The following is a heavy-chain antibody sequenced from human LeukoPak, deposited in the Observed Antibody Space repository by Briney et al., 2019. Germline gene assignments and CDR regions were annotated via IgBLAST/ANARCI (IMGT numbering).Heavy chain of an antibody. J-gene: IGHJ4*02. CDR1: GGSISSYY. Sequence: PSETLSLTCTVSGGSISSYYWSWIRQPPGKGLEWIGYIYYSGSTNYNPPLKSRVTMSIDTPENQLSLTIRSVTAADTAVYYCARRDISSGWSFDYWGQGTLVTVSS. CDR2: IYYSGST. V-gene: IGHV4-59*12. D-gene: IGHD6-19*01. CDR3: ARRDISSGWSFDY.